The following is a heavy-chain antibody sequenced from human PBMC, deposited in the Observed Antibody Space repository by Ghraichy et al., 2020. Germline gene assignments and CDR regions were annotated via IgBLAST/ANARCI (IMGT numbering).Heavy chain of an antibody. CDR2: IYYSGST. J-gene: IGHJ6*02. CDR1: GGSISSYY. V-gene: IGHV4-59*08. Sequence: SETLSLTCTVSGGSISSYYWSWIRQPPGKGLEWIGYIYYSGSTNYNPSLKSRVTISVDTSKNQFSLKLSSVTAADTAVYYCARHQGSSWPSTPYYYGMDVWGQGTTVTVSS. D-gene: IGHD6-13*01. CDR3: ARHQGSSWPSTPYYYGMDV.